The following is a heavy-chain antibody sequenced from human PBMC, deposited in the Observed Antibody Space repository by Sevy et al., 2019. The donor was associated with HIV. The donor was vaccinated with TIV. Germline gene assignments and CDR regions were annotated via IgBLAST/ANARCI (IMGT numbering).Heavy chain of an antibody. CDR3: VRGADYYDSSGAKCDY. V-gene: IGHV3-33*01. CDR1: GFTFSKYG. D-gene: IGHD3-22*01. Sequence: GGSLRLSCAASGFTFSKYGMHWVRQAPCKGLEWVALIWYDGSNKYYADSVKGRFTISRDNSKNTLYLQMNSLRAEDTAVYYCVRGADYYDSSGAKCDYWGQGTLVTVSS. CDR2: IWYDGSNK. J-gene: IGHJ4*02.